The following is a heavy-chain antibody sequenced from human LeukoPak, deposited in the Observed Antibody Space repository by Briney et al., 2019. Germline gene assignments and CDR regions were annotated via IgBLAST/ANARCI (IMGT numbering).Heavy chain of an antibody. CDR3: ARAPVGPHAFDI. D-gene: IGHD1-26*01. Sequence: ASVKVSCKTSGYTFTSYGISWVRQAPGQGLEWMGWINPNSGGTNYAQKFQGRVTMTRDTSISTAYMELSRLRSDDTAVYYCARAPVGPHAFDIWGQGTMVTVSS. CDR1: GYTFTSYG. J-gene: IGHJ3*02. V-gene: IGHV1-2*02. CDR2: INPNSGGT.